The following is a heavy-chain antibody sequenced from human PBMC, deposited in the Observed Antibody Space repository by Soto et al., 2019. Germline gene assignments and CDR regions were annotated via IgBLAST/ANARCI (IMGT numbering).Heavy chain of an antibody. V-gene: IGHV4-59*01. CDR3: ARAVVVPAATFPDHYYYYYGMDV. CDR2: IYYSGST. J-gene: IGHJ6*02. Sequence: PSETLSLPCTVSGGSISSYYWSWIRQPPGKGLEWIGYIYYSGSTNYNPSLKSRVTISVDTSKNQFSLKLSSVTAADTAVYYCARAVVVPAATFPDHYYYYYGMDVWGQGTTVTVSS. D-gene: IGHD2-2*01. CDR1: GGSISSYY.